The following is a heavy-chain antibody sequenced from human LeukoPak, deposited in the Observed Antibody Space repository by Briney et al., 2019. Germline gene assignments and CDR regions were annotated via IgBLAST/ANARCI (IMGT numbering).Heavy chain of an antibody. J-gene: IGHJ4*02. D-gene: IGHD2-21*01. CDR3: ATYRSRGFDY. V-gene: IGHV4-59*11. Sequence: SETLSLTCTVSGGSISSHYWRWIRQPPGKGLEWIGYIFNSGGTNYNPSLKSRIAISLDTSKNQFSLKLSSVTAADTAVYYCATYRSRGFDYWGQGTLVTVSS. CDR1: GGSISSHY. CDR2: IFNSGGT.